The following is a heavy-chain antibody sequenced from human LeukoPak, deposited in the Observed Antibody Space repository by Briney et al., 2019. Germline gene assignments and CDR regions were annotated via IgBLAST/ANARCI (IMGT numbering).Heavy chain of an antibody. V-gene: IGHV4-59*08. CDR3: ARHKAKDYGDSYFDY. CDR1: GGSISSYY. D-gene: IGHD4-17*01. Sequence: SSETLSLTCTVSGGSISSYYWSWIRQPPGKGLEWIGYIYYSGSTNYNPSLKSRVTISVDTSKNQFSLKLSSVTAADTAVYYCARHKAKDYGDSYFDYWGQGTLVTVSS. CDR2: IYYSGST. J-gene: IGHJ4*02.